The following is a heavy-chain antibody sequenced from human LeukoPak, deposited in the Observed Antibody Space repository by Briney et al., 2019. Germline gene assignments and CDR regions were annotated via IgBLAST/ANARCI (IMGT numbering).Heavy chain of an antibody. CDR2: ISWNSGSI. Sequence: GGSLRLSCAASGFTFYDYAMHWVRQAPGEGLGWVSGISWNSGSIGYADSVRGRFTISRDNAKNSLYLQMNSLRAEDTAVYYCARGFLTSGDYAWGQGTLVTVSS. J-gene: IGHJ5*02. V-gene: IGHV3-9*01. CDR1: GFTFYDYA. CDR3: ARGFLTSGDYA. D-gene: IGHD4-17*01.